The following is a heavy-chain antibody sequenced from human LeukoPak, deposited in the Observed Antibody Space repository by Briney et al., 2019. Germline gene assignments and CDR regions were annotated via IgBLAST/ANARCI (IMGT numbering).Heavy chain of an antibody. CDR3: AKDNRRHYTSGPNPDSLH. J-gene: IGHJ4*02. CDR2: ISWNSGSI. CDR1: GFIFNNYA. D-gene: IGHD6-19*01. Sequence: GGSLRLSCAGSGFIFNNYAMRWVRQPPGKGLEWVSGISWNSGSIDYADSVKGRFTISRDNAKNSLYLQMNSLRVEDAAFYYCAKDNRRHYTSGPNPDSLHWGQGALVTVSS. V-gene: IGHV3-9*01.